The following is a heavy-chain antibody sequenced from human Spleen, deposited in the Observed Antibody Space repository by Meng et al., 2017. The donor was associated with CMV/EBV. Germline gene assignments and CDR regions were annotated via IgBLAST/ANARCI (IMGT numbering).Heavy chain of an antibody. CDR2: ISSVSTYI. J-gene: IGHJ4*02. CDR3: AKEFGKIDY. V-gene: IGHV3-21*04. Sequence: GGSLRLSCAASGFTFSSYSINWVRQAPGKGLEWVASISSVSTYIYYADSVKGRFIISRDNAKNSLYLQMNGLRAEDTAVYYCAKEFGKIDYWGQGTLVTVSS. CDR1: GFTFSSYS. D-gene: IGHD3-10*01.